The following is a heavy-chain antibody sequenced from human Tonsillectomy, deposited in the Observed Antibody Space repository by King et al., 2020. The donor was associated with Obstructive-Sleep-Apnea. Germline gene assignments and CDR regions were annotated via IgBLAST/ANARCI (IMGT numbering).Heavy chain of an antibody. CDR3: AKGRRGYSYGQYYFDY. J-gene: IGHJ4*02. D-gene: IGHD5-18*01. V-gene: IGHV3-9*01. CDR2: FSCNSGSI. CDR1: GFTFDDYA. Sequence: VQLVESGGGLVQPGRSLRLSCAASGFTFDDYAMRWVRQAPGKGLEWVSGFSCNSGSIGCGDSLKGRFTISRDNAKNSLYLQMNSLRAEDTALYYCAKGRRGYSYGQYYFDYWGQGTLVTVSS.